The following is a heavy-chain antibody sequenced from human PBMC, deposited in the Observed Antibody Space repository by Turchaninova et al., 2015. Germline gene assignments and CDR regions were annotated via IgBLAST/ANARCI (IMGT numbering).Heavy chain of an antibody. CDR3: ASTPRGYYYFDY. D-gene: IGHD1-1*01. Sequence: EGQLVKAGGGLIEPGGSLRLSCAASGLTVGSNYMSWGRQAPGKGLEWVSVIYSGGSTNYADSVKGRFTISRDKSKNTLYLQMNSLRADDTAIYYCASTPRGYYYFDYWGQGTLVTVSS. J-gene: IGHJ4*02. CDR1: GLTVGSNY. CDR2: IYSGGST. V-gene: IGHV3-53*01.